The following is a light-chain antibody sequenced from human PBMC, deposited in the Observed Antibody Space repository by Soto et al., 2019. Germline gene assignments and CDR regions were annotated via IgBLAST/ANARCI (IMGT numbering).Light chain of an antibody. CDR2: TSS. Sequence: DIQVTPSPSTLSASLGDRVTITCRASQSISSWLAGHQQKPGNAPKLLIHTSSKFKSGGRSRVSGRGSGTDFTLTISSLQPDDFATYYCQQYNSYWTFGPGTKVDIK. J-gene: IGKJ1*01. CDR3: QQYNSYWT. CDR1: QSISSW. V-gene: IGKV1-5*01.